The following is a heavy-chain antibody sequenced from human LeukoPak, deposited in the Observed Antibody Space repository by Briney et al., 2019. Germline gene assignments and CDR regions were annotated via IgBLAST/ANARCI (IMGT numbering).Heavy chain of an antibody. CDR3: ARVDY. Sequence: PGGSLRLSCAASGFTFGSYWMSWVRQAPGKGLEWVANIKQDGSEKYYVDSVKGRFTISRDNAKNSLYLQMNSLRAEDTAVYYCARVDYWGQGTLVTVSS. V-gene: IGHV3-7*01. CDR1: GFTFGSYW. CDR2: IKQDGSEK. J-gene: IGHJ4*02.